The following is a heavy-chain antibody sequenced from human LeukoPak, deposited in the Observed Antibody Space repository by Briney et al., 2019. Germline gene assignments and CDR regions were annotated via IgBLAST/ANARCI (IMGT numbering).Heavy chain of an antibody. V-gene: IGHV4-34*01. CDR1: GGSFSGYY. J-gene: IGHJ1*01. D-gene: IGHD3-9*01. CDR3: ARPDVLRYFRFGGYFQH. Sequence: SETLSLTCAVYGGSFSGYYWSWIRQPPGKGLEWIGEINHSGSTNYNPSLKSRVIISVDTSKNQFSLKLNSVTAADTAVYYCARPDVLRYFRFGGYFQHWGQGTLVTVSS. CDR2: INHSGST.